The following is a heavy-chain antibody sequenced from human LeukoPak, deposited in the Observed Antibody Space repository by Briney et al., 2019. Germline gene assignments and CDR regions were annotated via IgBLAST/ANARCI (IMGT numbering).Heavy chain of an antibody. J-gene: IGHJ4*02. Sequence: PGGSLRLSCAASGFTFSSYGMHWVRQAPGKGLEWVAVISYDGSNKYYADSVKGRFTISRDNSKNTLYLQMNSLRAEDTAVYYRAKFGSGSSGWSDYWGQGTLVTVSS. CDR1: GFTFSSYG. CDR2: ISYDGSNK. V-gene: IGHV3-30*18. D-gene: IGHD6-19*01. CDR3: AKFGSGSSGWSDY.